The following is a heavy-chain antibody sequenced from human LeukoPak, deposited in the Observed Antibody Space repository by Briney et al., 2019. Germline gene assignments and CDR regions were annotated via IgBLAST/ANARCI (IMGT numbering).Heavy chain of an antibody. J-gene: IGHJ6*02. CDR2: ISAYNGNT. D-gene: IGHD5-18*01. V-gene: IGHV1-18*01. CDR3: AARGYSYSPVDYYGMDV. CDR1: GYTFTSYG. Sequence: ASVKVSCKASGYTFTSYGISWVRQAPGQGLEWMGWISAYNGNTNYAQKLQGRVTMTTDTSTSTAYMELRSLRSDDTAVYYCAARGYSYSPVDYYGMDVWGQGTTVTVSS.